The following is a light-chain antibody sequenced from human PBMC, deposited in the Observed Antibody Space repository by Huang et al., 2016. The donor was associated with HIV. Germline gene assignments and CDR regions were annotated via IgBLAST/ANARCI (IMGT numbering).Light chain of an antibody. J-gene: IGKJ5*01. V-gene: IGKV3-11*01. CDR3: QQRSAWPPIT. CDR2: DAS. Sequence: ETVLTQSPDTLSLSPGERAILFCRASQSVVKLAWYQHKVGQAPRLLIYDASNRASGIPARFSGSGSGTDFTLTVNILAPEDSAVYYCQQRSAWPPITFGQGTRLEIK. CDR1: QSVVK.